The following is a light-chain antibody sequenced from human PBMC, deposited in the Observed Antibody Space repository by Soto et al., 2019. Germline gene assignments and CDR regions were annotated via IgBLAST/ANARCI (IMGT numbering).Light chain of an antibody. Sequence: EIVMTQSPATLSLSPGERATLSCRASQSISDTLAWYQQKPGQAPRLLIHGASTREPGFPARFSGSGSGTEFTLTISSLQPEDFATYYCQQSYSTTLTFGGGTKVDIK. CDR1: QSISDT. V-gene: IGKV3-15*01. J-gene: IGKJ4*01. CDR3: QQSYSTTLT. CDR2: GAS.